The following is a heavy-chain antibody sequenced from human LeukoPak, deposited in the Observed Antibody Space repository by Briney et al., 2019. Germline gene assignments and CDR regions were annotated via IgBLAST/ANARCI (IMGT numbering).Heavy chain of an antibody. CDR1: GFTVSSNY. J-gene: IGHJ3*02. CDR2: IYSGGST. D-gene: IGHD1-26*01. Sequence: PGGSLRLSCAASGFTVSSNYMSWVRQAPGEGLEWVSVIYSGGSTYYVDSVKGRFTISRDNSKTTLYLQMNSLRAEDTAVYYCARGRSGSGGAFDIWGQGTMVSVSS. V-gene: IGHV3-53*01. CDR3: ARGRSGSGGAFDI.